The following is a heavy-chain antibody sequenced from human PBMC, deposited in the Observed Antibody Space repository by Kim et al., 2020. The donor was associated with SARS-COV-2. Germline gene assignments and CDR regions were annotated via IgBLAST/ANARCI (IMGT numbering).Heavy chain of an antibody. CDR2: MNPNSGNT. CDR3: ARVFRDSGWFGELLHYYYGMDV. D-gene: IGHD3-10*01. CDR1: GYTFTSYD. J-gene: IGHJ6*02. Sequence: ASVKVSCKASGYTFTSYDINWVRQATGQGLEWMGWMNPNSGNTGYAQKFQGRVTMTRNTSISTAYMELSSLRSEDTAVYYCARVFRDSGWFGELLHYYYGMDVWGQGTTVTVSS. V-gene: IGHV1-8*01.